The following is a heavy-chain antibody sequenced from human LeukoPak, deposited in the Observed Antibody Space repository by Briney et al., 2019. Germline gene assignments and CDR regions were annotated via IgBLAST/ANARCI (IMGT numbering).Heavy chain of an antibody. CDR1: GFTFNNNA. V-gene: IGHV3-33*08. Sequence: GRSLRLSCAASGFTFNNNAVHWVRRAPGKGLEWAADIWFDGKNEHFADSVKGRFTISRDNSKNTMYLQINSLRAEDTAVYYCARDRHCANGVCHSPPGMDVWGQGTTVTVSS. D-gene: IGHD2-8*01. CDR2: IWFDGKNE. CDR3: ARDRHCANGVCHSPPGMDV. J-gene: IGHJ6*02.